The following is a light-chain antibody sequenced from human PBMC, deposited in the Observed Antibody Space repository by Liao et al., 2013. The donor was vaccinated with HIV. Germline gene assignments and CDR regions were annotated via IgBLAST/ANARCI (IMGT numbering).Light chain of an antibody. Sequence: SYELTQPPSVSVSPGQTANITCSGDKLGDKYVAWYQQRPGQSPVLVIYEDTKRPSGIPERFSGSNSGNTATLTISGTQALDEADYYCQAWDSDSWVFGGGTGLTVL. J-gene: IGLJ3*02. V-gene: IGLV3-1*01. CDR2: EDT. CDR1: KLGDKY. CDR3: QAWDSDSWV.